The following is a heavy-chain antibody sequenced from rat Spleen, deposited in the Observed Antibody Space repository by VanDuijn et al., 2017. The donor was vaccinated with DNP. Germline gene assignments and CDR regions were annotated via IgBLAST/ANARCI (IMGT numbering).Heavy chain of an antibody. CDR1: GFTFSDYY. CDR3: ARPLITIATISGFAY. V-gene: IGHV5-7*01. D-gene: IGHD1-2*01. J-gene: IGHJ2*01. Sequence: EVQLVESDGGLVQPGRSLKLSCAVSGFTFSDYYMAWVRQAPAKGLEWVATISYNGGTPYYRDSVKGRFTISRDNAKSTLYLQMESLRSEDTATYYCARPLITIATISGFAYWGQGVMVTVSS. CDR2: ISYNGGTP.